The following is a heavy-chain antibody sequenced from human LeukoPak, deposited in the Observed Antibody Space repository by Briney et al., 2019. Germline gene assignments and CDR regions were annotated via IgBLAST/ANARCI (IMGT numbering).Heavy chain of an antibody. CDR2: ISHSGST. CDR1: GYSISSGYY. Sequence: ASESLSLTCTVSGYSISSGYYWCWIRQPPGKGLGWIGSISHSGSTYYNPSLKSRVTISVDTSKNLFSLKLNSGAAADTAVYYGARVPYARVSDWYRRAFDAWGEGTMVTVSS. V-gene: IGHV4-38-2*02. D-gene: IGHD6-19*01. J-gene: IGHJ3*01. CDR3: ARVPYARVSDWYRRAFDA.